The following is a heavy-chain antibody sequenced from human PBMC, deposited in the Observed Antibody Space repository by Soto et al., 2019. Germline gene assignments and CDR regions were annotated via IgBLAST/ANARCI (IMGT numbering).Heavy chain of an antibody. J-gene: IGHJ5*02. D-gene: IGHD6-6*01. CDR3: ARVSIAARFRWFDP. V-gene: IGHV1-3*01. Sequence: GASVKVSCKASGYTFTSYAMHWVRQAPGQRLEWMGWVNAGNGNTKYSQKFQGRVTITRDTSASTAYMELSSLRSEDTAVYYCARVSIAARFRWFDPWGQGTLVTVSS. CDR1: GYTFTSYA. CDR2: VNAGNGNT.